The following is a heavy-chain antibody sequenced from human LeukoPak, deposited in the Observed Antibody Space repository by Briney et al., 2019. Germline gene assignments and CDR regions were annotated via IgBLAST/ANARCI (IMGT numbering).Heavy chain of an antibody. Sequence: SETLSLTCAVYGGSFSGYYWSWIRQPPGKGLEWIGEINHSGSTNYNPSLKSRVTISVDTSKNQFSLKLSSVTAADTAVYYCASAPHIAAAGRESNWFDPWGQGTLVTVSS. CDR2: INHSGST. D-gene: IGHD6-13*01. CDR3: ASAPHIAAAGRESNWFDP. V-gene: IGHV4-34*01. J-gene: IGHJ5*02. CDR1: GGSFSGYY.